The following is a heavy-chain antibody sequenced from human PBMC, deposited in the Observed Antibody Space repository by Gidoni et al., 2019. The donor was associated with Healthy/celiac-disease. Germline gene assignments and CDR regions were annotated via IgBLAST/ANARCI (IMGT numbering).Heavy chain of an antibody. CDR3: ARELRWDSSGYYYFDY. Sequence: QVQLVQSGAEVKKPGSSVKVSCKASGGTFSSYATSWVRQAPGQGLAWMGGIIPIFGTANYAQKFQGRVTITADESTSTAYMELSSLRSEDTAVYYCARELRWDSSGYYYFDYWGQGTLVTVSS. CDR2: IIPIFGTA. V-gene: IGHV1-69*01. D-gene: IGHD3-22*01. CDR1: GGTFSSYA. J-gene: IGHJ4*02.